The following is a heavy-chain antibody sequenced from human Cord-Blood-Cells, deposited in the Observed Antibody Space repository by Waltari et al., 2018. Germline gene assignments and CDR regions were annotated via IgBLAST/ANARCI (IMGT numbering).Heavy chain of an antibody. V-gene: IGHV3-15*01. D-gene: IGHD3-3*01. CDR3: TTVTAYYDFWSGYYSTEYFQH. CDR2: IKSKTDGGTT. J-gene: IGHJ1*01. Sequence: AASGFTCSNAWMSWVRQAPGKGLEWVGRIKSKTDGGTTDYAAPVKGRFTISRDDSKNTLYLQMNSLKTEDTAVYYCTTVTAYYDFWSGYYSTEYFQHWGQGTLVTVSS. CDR1: GFTCSNAW.